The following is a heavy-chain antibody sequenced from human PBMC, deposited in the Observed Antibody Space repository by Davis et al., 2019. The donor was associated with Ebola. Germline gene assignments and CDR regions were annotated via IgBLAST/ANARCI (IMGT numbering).Heavy chain of an antibody. J-gene: IGHJ2*01. CDR2: IYYSGST. CDR3: ARDGGRHWYFDL. D-gene: IGHD3-16*01. CDR1: GGSISSGGYY. V-gene: IGHV4-31*03. Sequence: MPSETLSLTCTVSGGSISSGGYYWSWNRQHPGKGLEWIGYIYYSGSTYYNPSLKSRVTISVDTSKNQFSLKLSSVTAADTAVYYCARDGGRHWYFDLWGRGTLVTVSS.